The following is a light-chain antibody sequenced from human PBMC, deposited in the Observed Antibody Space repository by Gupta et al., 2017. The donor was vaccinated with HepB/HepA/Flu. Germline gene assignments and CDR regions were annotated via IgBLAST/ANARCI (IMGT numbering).Light chain of an antibody. CDR3: CSYAGSYTLV. Sequence: QSALTQPRSVSGSPGQSVTISCTGSSSDVGGYNYVSWYQQHPGKAPKLMIYDVSNRPSGVPDRFSGSKSGNAASLTISGLQAEDEAEYYCCSYAGSYTLVFGGGTKLTVL. CDR1: SSDVGGYNY. CDR2: DVS. J-gene: IGLJ2*01. V-gene: IGLV2-11*01.